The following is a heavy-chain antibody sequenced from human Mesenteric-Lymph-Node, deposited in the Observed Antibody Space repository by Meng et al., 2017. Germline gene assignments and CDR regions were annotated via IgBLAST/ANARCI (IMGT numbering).Heavy chain of an antibody. CDR3: ARGGHSSGYFSYFDY. V-gene: IGHV3-30*01. CDR2: ISYDGSNK. CDR1: GFTFSSYA. Sequence: GGSLRLSCAASGFTFSSYAMHWVRQAPGKGLEWVAVISYDGSNKYYADSVKGRFTISRDNSKNTLYLQMNSLRAEDTAVYYCARGGHSSGYFSYFDYWGQGTLVTVS. J-gene: IGHJ4*02. D-gene: IGHD3-22*01.